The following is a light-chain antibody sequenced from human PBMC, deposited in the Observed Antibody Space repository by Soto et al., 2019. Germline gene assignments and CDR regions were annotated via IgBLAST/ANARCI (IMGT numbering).Light chain of an antibody. CDR3: QQRSNWPPIT. CDR1: PSISSY. J-gene: IGKJ5*01. CDR2: DAS. Sequence: EIVLTQSPATLSLSPGERATLSCRATPSISSYLAWYQQKPGHAPRLLIYDASHRATGIPARFSGSGSGTDFTLTISGLEPEDFAVYYCQQRSNWPPITFGRGTLLEI. V-gene: IGKV3-11*01.